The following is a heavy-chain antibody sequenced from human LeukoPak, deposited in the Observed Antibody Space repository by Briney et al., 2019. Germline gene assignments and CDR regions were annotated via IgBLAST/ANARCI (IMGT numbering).Heavy chain of an antibody. Sequence: PGGSLRLSCAASGFTFDDYGMSWVRQAPGKGLEWVSGINWNGGSTGYADSVKGRFTISRDNAKNSLYLQMNTLRAEDTAVYYCAKGGPTGSNYFDFWGQGTLVTVSS. J-gene: IGHJ4*02. CDR3: AKGGPTGSNYFDF. D-gene: IGHD1-26*01. CDR1: GFTFDDYG. CDR2: INWNGGST. V-gene: IGHV3-20*04.